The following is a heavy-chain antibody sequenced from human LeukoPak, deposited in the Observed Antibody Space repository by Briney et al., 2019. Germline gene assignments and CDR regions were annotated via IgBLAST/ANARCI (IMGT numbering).Heavy chain of an antibody. CDR3: ARDLFPGLYYGSGKGAFDI. CDR1: GYTFTSYA. D-gene: IGHD3-10*01. Sequence: ASVKVSCKASGYTFTSYAMNWVRQAPGQGLEWMGWINSNSGGTSYAQKFQGRVTMTRDTSTSTVYMELSSLRAEDTAVYYCARDLFPGLYYGSGKGAFDIWGQGTMVTVSS. J-gene: IGHJ3*02. V-gene: IGHV1-2*02. CDR2: INSNSGGT.